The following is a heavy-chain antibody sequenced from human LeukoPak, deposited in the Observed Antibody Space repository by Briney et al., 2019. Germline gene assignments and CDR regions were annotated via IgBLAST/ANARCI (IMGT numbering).Heavy chain of an antibody. CDR2: ISSSSSYI. CDR3: ARGTSSSWADAFDI. V-gene: IGHV3-21*01. CDR1: GFTFSSYG. D-gene: IGHD6-13*01. J-gene: IGHJ3*02. Sequence: GGSLRLSCAASGFTFSSYGMHWVRQAPGKGLEWVSSISSSSSYIYYADSVKGRFTISRDNAKNSLYLQMNSLRAEDTAVYYCARGTSSSWADAFDIWGQGTMVTVSS.